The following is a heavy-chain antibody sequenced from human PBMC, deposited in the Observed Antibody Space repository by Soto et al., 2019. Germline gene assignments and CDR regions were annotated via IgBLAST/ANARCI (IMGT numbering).Heavy chain of an antibody. Sequence: GGSLRLSCAASGFTFDDYAMHWVRQAPGKGLEWVSGISWNSGSIGYADSVKGRFTISRDNAKNSLYLQMNSLRAEDTALYYCAKEYSSSSDYYYYYGMDVWGQGTTVTVSS. CDR3: AKEYSSSSDYYYYYGMDV. V-gene: IGHV3-9*01. J-gene: IGHJ6*02. D-gene: IGHD6-6*01. CDR2: ISWNSGSI. CDR1: GFTFDDYA.